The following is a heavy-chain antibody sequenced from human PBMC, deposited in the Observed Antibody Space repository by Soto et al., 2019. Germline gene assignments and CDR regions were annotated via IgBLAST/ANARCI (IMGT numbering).Heavy chain of an antibody. CDR1: GFTVSNSV. J-gene: IGHJ5*02. Sequence: PVGSLKLSSAASGFTVSNSVMTWVRQSPGKGLERVSGINDNGEIIFYADSVKGRFTISRDSANNTMYLQMNSLTVDDTAVYYCAKGGLRQRLDPWGRGTLVTVPQ. CDR2: INDNGEII. CDR3: AKGGLRQRLDP. V-gene: IGHV3-23*01.